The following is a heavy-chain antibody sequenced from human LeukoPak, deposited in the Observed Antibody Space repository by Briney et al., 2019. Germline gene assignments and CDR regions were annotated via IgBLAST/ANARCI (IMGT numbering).Heavy chain of an antibody. CDR3: ASGPYPAAGTDHQFDY. V-gene: IGHV4-59*01. Sequence: SETLSLTCTVSGASISSYYWSWIRQPPGKGLEWIGYIYYRGSTNYNPSLKRRVTISVDTSKNQFSLKLSSVTAADTAVYYCASGPYPAAGTDHQFDYWGQGTLVTVSS. D-gene: IGHD6-13*01. CDR2: IYYRGST. CDR1: GASISSYY. J-gene: IGHJ4*02.